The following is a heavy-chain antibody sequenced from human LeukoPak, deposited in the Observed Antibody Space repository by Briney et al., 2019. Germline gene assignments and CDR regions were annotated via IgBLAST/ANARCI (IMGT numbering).Heavy chain of an antibody. CDR1: GFTFSSYG. V-gene: IGHV3-30*18. CDR3: AKGSYCSGGSCYYYYYGMDV. J-gene: IGHJ6*04. D-gene: IGHD2-15*01. Sequence: GGSLRLSCAASGFTFSSYGMHWVRQAPGKGLEWVAVISYDGSNKYYADSVKGRFTISRDNSKNSLYLRMNSLRAEDTAVYYCAKGSYCSGGSCYYYYYGMDVWGKGTTVTVSS. CDR2: ISYDGSNK.